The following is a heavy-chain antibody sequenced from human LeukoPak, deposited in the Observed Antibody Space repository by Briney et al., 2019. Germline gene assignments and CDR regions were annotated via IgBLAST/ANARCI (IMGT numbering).Heavy chain of an antibody. J-gene: IGHJ4*02. Sequence: PSETLSLTCTVSGGSISSHYWSWIRQPPGKGLEWIGYISYSGSTSFNPSLKSRVSISVDTSRSQFSLKLASVTAADTAVYYCARAFSYSDHDFFDYWGQGTLVTVSS. CDR1: GGSISSHY. CDR3: ARAFSYSDHDFFDY. V-gene: IGHV4-59*11. CDR2: ISYSGST. D-gene: IGHD5-12*01.